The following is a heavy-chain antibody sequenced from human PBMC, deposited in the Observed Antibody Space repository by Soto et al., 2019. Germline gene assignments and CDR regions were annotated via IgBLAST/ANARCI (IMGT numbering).Heavy chain of an antibody. CDR1: GFTFSSYA. D-gene: IGHD4-17*01. CDR3: VKGIMTTVSPFDY. V-gene: IGHV3-64D*06. Sequence: GGSLRLSCSASGFTFSSYAMHWVRQAPGKGLEYVSAISSNGGSTYYADSVKGRFTISRDNSKNTLYLQMSSLRAEDTAVYYCVKGIMTTVSPFDYWGQGTLVTVSS. J-gene: IGHJ4*02. CDR2: ISSNGGST.